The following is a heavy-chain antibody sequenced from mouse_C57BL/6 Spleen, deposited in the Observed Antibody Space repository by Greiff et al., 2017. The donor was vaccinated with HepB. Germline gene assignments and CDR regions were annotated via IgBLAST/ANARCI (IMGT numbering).Heavy chain of an antibody. D-gene: IGHD1-1*01. CDR3: ARGNYYGSSYSY. V-gene: IGHV5-17*01. CDR1: GFTFSDYG. Sequence: EVNVVESGGGLVKPGGSLKLSCAASGFTFSDYGMHWVRQAPEKGLEWVAYISSGSSTIYYADTVKGRFTISRDNAKNTLFLQMTSLRSEDTAMYYCARGNYYGSSYSYWGQGTTLTVSS. CDR2: ISSGSSTI. J-gene: IGHJ2*01.